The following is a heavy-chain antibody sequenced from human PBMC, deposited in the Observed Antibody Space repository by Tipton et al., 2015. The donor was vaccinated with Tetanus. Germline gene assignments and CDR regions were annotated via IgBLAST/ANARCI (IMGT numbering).Heavy chain of an antibody. Sequence: TLSLTCAVSGGLLSTGGYSWGWIRQPPGQGLEWIGYIYHTGSTYYNPSLRGRVTISTVGSKNHVSLKLRSVTAADTAVYFCARDPYYNGGGYFDYWGQGTLVTVSS. J-gene: IGHJ4*02. CDR1: GGLLSTGGYS. V-gene: IGHV4-30-2*01. CDR3: ARDPYYNGGGYFDY. CDR2: IYHTGST. D-gene: IGHD3-10*01.